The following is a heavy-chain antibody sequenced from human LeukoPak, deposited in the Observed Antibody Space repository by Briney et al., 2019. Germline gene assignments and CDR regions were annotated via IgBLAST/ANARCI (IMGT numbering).Heavy chain of an antibody. CDR1: GFTFSSCW. CDR3: ARGRPTLDY. Sequence: GALRPPWGTFGFTFSSCWLSWGRQAPGEGREWVANIKQDGSEKYYVDSVKGRFTISRDNAKNSLYLQMNSLRAEDTAVYYCARGRPTLDYWGQGTLVTVSS. J-gene: IGHJ4*02. CDR2: IKQDGSEK. V-gene: IGHV3-7*01. D-gene: IGHD5-24*01.